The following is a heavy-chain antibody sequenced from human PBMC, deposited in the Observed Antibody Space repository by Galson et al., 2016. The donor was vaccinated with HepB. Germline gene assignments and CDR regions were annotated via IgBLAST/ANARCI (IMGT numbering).Heavy chain of an antibody. CDR3: ARAQGWELPNY. J-gene: IGHJ4*02. CDR2: ITSSGSTI. D-gene: IGHD1-26*01. Sequence: SLRLSCAASGFTFSDYYMSWIRQAPGKGLEWASYITSSGSTIHYADSVKGRFTISRDNAKTSLYLQMDRLRAEDTAVYYCARAQGWELPNYWGQGTLVTVSS. V-gene: IGHV3-11*01. CDR1: GFTFSDYY.